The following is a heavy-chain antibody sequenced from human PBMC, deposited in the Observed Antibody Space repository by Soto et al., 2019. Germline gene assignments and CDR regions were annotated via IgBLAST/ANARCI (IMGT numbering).Heavy chain of an antibody. V-gene: IGHV4-31*03. J-gene: IGHJ5*02. CDR3: ARAVEDYVWGSYRYTGLLFDP. Sequence: QVQLQESGPGLVKPSQTLSLTCTVSGGSISSGGYYWSWIRQHPGKGLEWIGYIYYSGSTYYNPSLKSRVTISVDASKNRFSQKLSCVTAGDTGVYYCARAVEDYVWGSYRYTGLLFDPWGQGTLVTVSA. D-gene: IGHD3-16*02. CDR1: GGSISSGGYY. CDR2: IYYSGST.